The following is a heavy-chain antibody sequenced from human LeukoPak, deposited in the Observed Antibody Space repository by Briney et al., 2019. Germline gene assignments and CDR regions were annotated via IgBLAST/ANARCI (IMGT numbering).Heavy chain of an antibody. CDR3: ARVSSGWYEDFDY. Sequence: ASVKASCKASGYTFTGYYMHLVRQAPGQGLEWMGRINPNSGGTNYAQKFQGRVTMTRDTSISTAYMELSRLRSDDTAVYYCARVSSGWYEDFDYWGQGTLVTVSS. D-gene: IGHD6-19*01. CDR1: GYTFTGYY. CDR2: INPNSGGT. V-gene: IGHV1-2*06. J-gene: IGHJ4*02.